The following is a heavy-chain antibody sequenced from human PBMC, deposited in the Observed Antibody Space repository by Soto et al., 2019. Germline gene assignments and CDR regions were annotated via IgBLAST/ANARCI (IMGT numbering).Heavy chain of an antibody. V-gene: IGHV3-23*01. CDR2: ISGSGAST. J-gene: IGHJ4*02. D-gene: IGHD2-2*01. CDR3: AKEYCASTSCNCDH. Sequence: EVQLLESGGGLVQPGGSLRLSCAASGFTFSNYAMSWFRQAPGKGLEWVSAISGSGASTYYADSVKGRFTISRDNSKNTLYLQMNSLRAEDTAVYYCAKEYCASTSCNCDHWGQVTLVTVSS. CDR1: GFTFSNYA.